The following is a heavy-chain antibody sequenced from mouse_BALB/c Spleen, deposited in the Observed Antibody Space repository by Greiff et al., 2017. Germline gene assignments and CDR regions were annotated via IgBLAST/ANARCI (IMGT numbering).Heavy chain of an antibody. CDR3: ARNPSDYCGGSYAMDY. CDR2: INPSTGYT. CDR1: GYTFTSYW. V-gene: IGHV1-7*01. J-gene: IGHJ4*01. D-gene: IGHD1-1*01. Sequence: VQLQQSGAELAKPGASVKLSCKASGYTFTSYWMHWVKQRPGQGLEWIGYINPSTGYTEYNQKFKDKATLTADKSSSTAYMQLSSLTSEDSAVYYCARNPSDYCGGSYAMDYWGQGTSVTVSS.